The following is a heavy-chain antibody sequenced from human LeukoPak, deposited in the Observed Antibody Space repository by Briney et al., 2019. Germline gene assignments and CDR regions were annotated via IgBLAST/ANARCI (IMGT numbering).Heavy chain of an antibody. J-gene: IGHJ4*02. CDR2: ISYDGSNK. D-gene: IGHD3-9*01. CDR3: ARGIGLEILTGHDY. V-gene: IGHV3-30-3*01. CDR1: GFTFSSYA. Sequence: PGGSLRLSCAASGFTFSSYAMHWVRQAPGKGLEWVAVISYDGSNKYYADSVKGRFTISRDNSKNTLYLQMNSLRAEDTAVYYCARGIGLEILTGHDYWGQGTLVTVSS.